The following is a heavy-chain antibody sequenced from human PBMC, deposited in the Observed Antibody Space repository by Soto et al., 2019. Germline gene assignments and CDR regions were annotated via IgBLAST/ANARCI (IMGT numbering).Heavy chain of an antibody. CDR1: GFTFSSYG. D-gene: IGHD3-3*01. CDR3: AKDSGDFRITIFGVVTPYYYYMDV. V-gene: IGHV3-30*18. J-gene: IGHJ6*03. Sequence: GGSLRLSCAASGFTFSSYGMHWVRQAPSKGLEWVAVISYDGSNKYYADSVKGRFTISRDNSKNTLYLQMNSLRAEDTAVYYCAKDSGDFRITIFGVVTPYYYYMDVWGKGTTVTVSS. CDR2: ISYDGSNK.